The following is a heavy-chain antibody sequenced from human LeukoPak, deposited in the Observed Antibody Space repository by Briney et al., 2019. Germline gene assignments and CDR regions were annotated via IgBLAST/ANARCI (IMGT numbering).Heavy chain of an antibody. CDR1: GFTFSKYA. J-gene: IGHJ3*02. CDR3: ARRPYAGAFDI. V-gene: IGHV3-23*01. CDR2: IGDSGSST. D-gene: IGHD4-17*01. Sequence: PGGSLRLSCAASGFTFSKYAMSWVRQVPGKGLEWVSSIGDSGSSTYYADSVKSRFIISRDNSKNTLYLQMSSLRVEDTAIYYCARRPYAGAFDIWGQGTMVTVSS.